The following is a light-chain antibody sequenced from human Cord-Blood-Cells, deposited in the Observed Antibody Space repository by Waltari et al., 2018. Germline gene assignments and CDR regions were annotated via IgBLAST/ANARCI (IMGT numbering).Light chain of an antibody. J-gene: IGKJ2*03. Sequence: DIVLTQSLDSLAVSLGERASIDCKSSQSVLYSSNNKNYLAWYQQKPGQPPKLHIDWASTRESGVPDRFSGSGSGTDFTLTISSLQAEDVAVYDCQQYYSTTYSFGQGTKLEIK. V-gene: IGKV4-1*01. CDR2: WAS. CDR1: QSVLYSSNNKNY. CDR3: QQYYSTTYS.